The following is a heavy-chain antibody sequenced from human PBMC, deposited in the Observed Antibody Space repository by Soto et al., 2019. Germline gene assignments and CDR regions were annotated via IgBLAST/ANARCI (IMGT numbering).Heavy chain of an antibody. J-gene: IGHJ4*02. D-gene: IGHD2-2*01. V-gene: IGHV4-39*01. CDR2: IYYSGST. CDR3: ARGRCSSTSCYDFDY. CDR1: GDSISSSNYY. Sequence: PSETLSLTCTVSGDSISSSNYYWGWIRQPPGKGLEWIGSIYYSGSTYYNPSLKSRVTISVDTSKNQFSLKLSSVTAADTAVYYCARGRCSSTSCYDFDYWGQGTLVTVSS.